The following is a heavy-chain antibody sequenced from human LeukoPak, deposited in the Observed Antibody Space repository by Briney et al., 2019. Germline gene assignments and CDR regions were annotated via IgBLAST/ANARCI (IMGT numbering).Heavy chain of an antibody. CDR1: GGSISSGSYY. CDR3: ARQGMQYYYDTNGTFLGYNWFDP. V-gene: IGHV4-61*02. CDR2: IYTSGST. Sequence: SQTLSLTCTVSGGSISSGSYYWTWIRQPAGKGLEWIGRIYTSGSTNYNPSLKSRVTISVDKSKNQFSLNLSSVTAADTALYYCARQGMQYYYDTNGTFLGYNWFDPWGQGTLVTVSS. D-gene: IGHD3-22*01. J-gene: IGHJ5*02.